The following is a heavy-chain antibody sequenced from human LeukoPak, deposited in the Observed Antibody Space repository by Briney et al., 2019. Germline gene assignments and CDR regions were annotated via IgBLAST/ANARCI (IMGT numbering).Heavy chain of an antibody. CDR2: IYYSGST. V-gene: IGHV4-59*01. D-gene: IGHD3-3*01. J-gene: IGHJ3*02. Sequence: PSETLSLTCIISGGSISSYYWSWIRQPPGKGLEWIGSIYYSGSTNYNPSLKSRVTISVDTSKNQFSLKLSSVTAADTAVYYCARRRLVWSGYSGAFDIWGQGTMVTVSS. CDR3: ARRRLVWSGYSGAFDI. CDR1: GGSISSYY.